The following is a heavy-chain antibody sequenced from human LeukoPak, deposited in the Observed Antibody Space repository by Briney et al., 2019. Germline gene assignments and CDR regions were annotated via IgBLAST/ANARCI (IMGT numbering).Heavy chain of an antibody. Sequence: GGSLRLSCAASGFTFSSYWMSWVRQAPGKGLEWVANIKQDGSEKYYVDSVKGRFTISRDNAKNSLYLQMNSLRAEDTAVYYCAKDKQVLWWYFDYWGQGTLVTVSS. CDR3: AKDKQVLWWYFDY. D-gene: IGHD2-2*01. CDR1: GFTFSSYW. CDR2: IKQDGSEK. V-gene: IGHV3-7*01. J-gene: IGHJ4*02.